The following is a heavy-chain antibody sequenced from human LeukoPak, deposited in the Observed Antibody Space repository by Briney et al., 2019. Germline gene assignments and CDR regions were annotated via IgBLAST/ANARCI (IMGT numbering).Heavy chain of an antibody. D-gene: IGHD4-11*01. V-gene: IGHV3-23*01. CDR3: ANEYSKGDV. CDR1: GFTFSNYV. J-gene: IGHJ3*01. CDR2: ISGSGTST. Sequence: GGSLRLSCVASGFTFSNYVMNWVRQTPGKGLECVSSISGSGTSTYYADSVKGRFTSSRDNSKNTLYLQMDSLRAEDTAIYYCANEYSKGDVWGQGTTVTVSS.